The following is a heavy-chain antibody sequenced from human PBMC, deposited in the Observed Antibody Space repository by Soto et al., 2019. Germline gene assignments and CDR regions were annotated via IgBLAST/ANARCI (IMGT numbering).Heavy chain of an antibody. CDR2: ISSSSSYI. Sequence: GGSLRLSCAVSGFTFSSYSMNWVRQAPGKGLEWVSSISSSSSYIYYADSVKGRFTISRDNAKNSLYLQMNSLRAEDTAVYYCAKARFRDSSMFLLDYWGQGTLVTVSS. D-gene: IGHD6-19*01. V-gene: IGHV3-21*04. CDR3: AKARFRDSSMFLLDY. J-gene: IGHJ4*02. CDR1: GFTFSSYS.